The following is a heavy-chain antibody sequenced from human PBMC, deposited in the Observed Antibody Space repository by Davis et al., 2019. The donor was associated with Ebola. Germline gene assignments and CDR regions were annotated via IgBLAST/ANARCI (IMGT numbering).Heavy chain of an antibody. CDR1: GFTFSSYA. V-gene: IGHV3-64*04. J-gene: IGHJ6*02. CDR2: ISSTGGRT. CDR3: ARASLAWLDDYGMDV. D-gene: IGHD3-3*01. Sequence: GGSLRLSCAASGFTFSSYAMSWVRQAPGKGLEYVSAISSTGGRTYYADSVKGRFTISSDNSKNTLYLQMNSLRAEDTAVYYCARASLAWLDDYGMDVWGQGTTVTVSS.